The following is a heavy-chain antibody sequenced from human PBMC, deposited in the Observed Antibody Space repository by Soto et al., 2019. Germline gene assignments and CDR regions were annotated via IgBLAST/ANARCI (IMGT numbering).Heavy chain of an antibody. D-gene: IGHD3-10*01. J-gene: IGHJ6*03. CDR1: GGSISSYY. CDR2: IYYSGST. V-gene: IGHV4-59*08. Sequence: SETLSLTCPFSGGSISSYYWSWIRQPPGKGLEWIGYIYYSGSTNYNPSLKSRVTISVDTSKNQFSLKLSSVTAADTAVYYCARRTDYYGSGSYSGYYYMDIWGKGTTVTVSS. CDR3: ARRTDYYGSGSYSGYYYMDI.